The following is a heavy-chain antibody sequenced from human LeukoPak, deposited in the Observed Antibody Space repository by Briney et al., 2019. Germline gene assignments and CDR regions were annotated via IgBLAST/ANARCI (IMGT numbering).Heavy chain of an antibody. Sequence: PGGSLRLSCAASGFTFSSYGMTWVRRAPGKGLEWVANIKQDGSEKYYVDSVKGRFTISRDNAKNPLYLQTNSLRAEETAVYYCARDVFSRISIFGVVSAAFDIWGQGTMVTVSS. CDR3: ARDVFSRISIFGVVSAAFDI. J-gene: IGHJ3*02. CDR2: IKQDGSEK. CDR1: GFTFSSYG. V-gene: IGHV3-7*01. D-gene: IGHD3-3*01.